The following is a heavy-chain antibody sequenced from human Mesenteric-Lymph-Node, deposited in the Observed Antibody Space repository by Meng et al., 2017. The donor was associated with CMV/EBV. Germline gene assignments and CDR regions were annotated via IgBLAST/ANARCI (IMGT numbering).Heavy chain of an antibody. CDR3: ARDRTAGFYYYGMDV. V-gene: IGHV3-48*03. Sequence: LSLTCAASGFTFSSSEVNWVRQAPGKGLEWVSYISSSGSAIYYADSVKGRFTISRDNAKNSLYLQMNSLRVEDTAVYYCARDRTAGFYYYGMDVWGQGTTVTVSS. CDR2: ISSSGSAI. J-gene: IGHJ6*02. CDR1: GFTFSSSE. D-gene: IGHD6-13*01.